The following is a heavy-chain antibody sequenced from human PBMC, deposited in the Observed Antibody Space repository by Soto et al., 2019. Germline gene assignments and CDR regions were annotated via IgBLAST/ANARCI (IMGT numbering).Heavy chain of an antibody. Sequence: QVQLQESGPGLVKPSQTLSLTCTVSGGSISSGDYYWNWIRQPPGKGLEWIGSIYYSGSTYYSPSLKSRVTLSVGTSKNQFSLKLSSVTAADTAVYYCVRGDPGACSSTSCSDAFDLCGRGTMVAVSS. D-gene: IGHD2-2*01. CDR1: GGSISSGDYY. V-gene: IGHV4-30-4*01. CDR2: IYYSGST. J-gene: IGHJ3*01. CDR3: VRGDPGACSSTSCSDAFDL.